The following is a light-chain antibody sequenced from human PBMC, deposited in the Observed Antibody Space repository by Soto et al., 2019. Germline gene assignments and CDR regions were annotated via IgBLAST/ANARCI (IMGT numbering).Light chain of an antibody. J-gene: IGLJ2*01. Sequence: LVLTQSPSASASLGASVKLTCTLSSGHSSYAIAWHQQRPEKGPRYLMKLNSDGSHSKGDGIPDRFSGSSSGAERYLTISSLQSEDEADYYCQTWGTGIQVFGGGTKLTVL. CDR2: LNSDGSH. CDR3: QTWGTGIQV. CDR1: SGHSSYA. V-gene: IGLV4-69*01.